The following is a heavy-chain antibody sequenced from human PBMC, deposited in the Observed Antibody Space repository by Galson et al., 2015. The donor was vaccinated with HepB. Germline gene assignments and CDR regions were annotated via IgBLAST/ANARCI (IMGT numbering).Heavy chain of an antibody. D-gene: IGHD4-17*01. J-gene: IGHJ5*02. CDR1: GFTFSSYS. CDR3: ARDDAGPRWGTTVPGWFDP. V-gene: IGHV3-48*04. CDR2: ISSSRSTI. Sequence: SLRLSCAASGFTFSSYSMNWVRQAPGKGLEWVSYISSSRSTIYYADSVKGRFTISRDNAKNSLYLQMNSLRAEDTAVYYCARDDAGPRWGTTVPGWFDPWGQGTLVTVSS.